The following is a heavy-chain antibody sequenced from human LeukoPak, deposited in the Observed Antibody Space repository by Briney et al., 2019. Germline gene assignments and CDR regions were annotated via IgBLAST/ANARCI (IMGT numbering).Heavy chain of an antibody. J-gene: IGHJ4*02. CDR1: GFTFSSYA. D-gene: IGHD2-15*01. V-gene: IGHV3-30*04. CDR2: ISYDGSNK. Sequence: GGSLRLSCAASGFTFSSYAMNWVRQAPGKGLEWVAVISYDGSNKYYADSVKGRFTISRDNAKNSLYLQMNSLRAEDTAVYYCASATRGGPTAAFDYWGQGTLVTVSS. CDR3: ASATRGGPTAAFDY.